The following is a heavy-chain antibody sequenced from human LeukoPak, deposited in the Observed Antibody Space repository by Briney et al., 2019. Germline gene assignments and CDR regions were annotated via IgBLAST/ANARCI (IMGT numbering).Heavy chain of an antibody. CDR1: GGSISSGGYS. V-gene: IGHV4-30-2*01. CDR3: ARDQPPVYFQH. J-gene: IGHJ1*01. D-gene: IGHD1-14*01. Sequence: PSQTLSLTCAVPGGSISSGGYSWSWIRQPPGKGLEWIGYIYHSGSTYYNPSLKSRVTISVDRSKNQFSLKLSSVTAADTAVYYCARDQPPVYFQHWGQGTLVTVSS. CDR2: IYHSGST.